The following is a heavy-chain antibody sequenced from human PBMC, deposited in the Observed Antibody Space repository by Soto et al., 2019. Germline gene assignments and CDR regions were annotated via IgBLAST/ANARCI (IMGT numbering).Heavy chain of an antibody. V-gene: IGHV4-59*12. D-gene: IGHD3-3*01. Sequence: SETLSLTCTVSGGSIYSYYWSWIRQPPGKGLEWIGSIYYSGSTNYNPSLKSRVTISIDTSKNQFSLKLSSVTAADTAVYYCARDNRLLEWQYDYWGQGTLVTVSS. J-gene: IGHJ4*02. CDR3: ARDNRLLEWQYDY. CDR1: GGSIYSYY. CDR2: IYYSGST.